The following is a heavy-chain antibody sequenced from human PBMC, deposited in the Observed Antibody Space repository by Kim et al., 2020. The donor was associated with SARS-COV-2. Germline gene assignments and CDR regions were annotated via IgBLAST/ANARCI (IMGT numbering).Heavy chain of an antibody. CDR1: GGSINSCGYY. D-gene: IGHD1-26*01. Sequence: SETLSLTCTVSGGSINSCGYYWTWIRQHAGKGLEWIGYIYSSGSTYYNPSLKSRVTISLDTSENQFSLKVTSVTAADTAVYYCATSLGSFVQEWGQGTLV. V-gene: IGHV4-31*03. CDR2: IYSSGST. CDR3: ATSLGSFVQE. J-gene: IGHJ1*01.